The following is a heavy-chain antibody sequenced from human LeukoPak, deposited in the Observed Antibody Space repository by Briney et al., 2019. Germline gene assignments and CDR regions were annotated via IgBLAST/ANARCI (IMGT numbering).Heavy chain of an antibody. CDR3: VRGPPRGKYYYMDV. V-gene: IGHV3-13*01. D-gene: IGHD1-1*01. J-gene: IGHJ6*03. CDR1: GFTFSSFD. Sequence: GGCLRLSCAASGFTFSSFDIHWVRQPTGHGLEWVSTIGTASDTYYPGSVEGRFTLSRDNAKNSLYLQMNSLTAGDTAVYYCVRGPPRGKYYYMDVWGKGTTVTVSS. CDR2: IGTASDT.